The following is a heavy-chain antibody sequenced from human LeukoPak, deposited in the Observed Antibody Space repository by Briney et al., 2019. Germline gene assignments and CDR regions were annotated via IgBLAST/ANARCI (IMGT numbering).Heavy chain of an antibody. CDR1: GFTFSNAW. CDR2: IKSKTDGGTT. Sequence: GGSLRLSCAASGFTFSNAWMSWVRQAPGKGLEWVGRIKSKTDGGTTDYAAPVKGRFTISRDDSKNTLYLQMNSLKTEDTAVYYCTTDRGVMVRDPKKTQFWFDPWGQGTLVTVSS. J-gene: IGHJ5*02. D-gene: IGHD3-10*01. V-gene: IGHV3-15*01. CDR3: TTDRGVMVRDPKKTQFWFDP.